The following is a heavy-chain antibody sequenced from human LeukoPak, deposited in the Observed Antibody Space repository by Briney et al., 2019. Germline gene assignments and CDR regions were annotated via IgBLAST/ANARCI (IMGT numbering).Heavy chain of an antibody. D-gene: IGHD6-13*01. Sequence: GASVKVSCKASGYTFTDYYMHWVRQAPGQGLEWMGVINPSGGSTNHAQKFQGRVTMARDTSTSTVYMELSSLSSEDTAVYYCARASSWYCFDYWGQGTLVTVSS. V-gene: IGHV1-46*01. CDR2: INPSGGST. CDR3: ARASSWYCFDY. J-gene: IGHJ4*02. CDR1: GYTFTDYY.